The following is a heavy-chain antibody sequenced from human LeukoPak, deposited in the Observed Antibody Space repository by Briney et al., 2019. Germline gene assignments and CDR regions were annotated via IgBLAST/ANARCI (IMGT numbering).Heavy chain of an antibody. D-gene: IGHD1-26*01. J-gene: IGHJ4*02. Sequence: AGGSLRLSCAASGFTVSSNYMSWVRQAPGKGLEWVSVIYSGGSTYYADSVKGRFTISRDNSKNTLYLQMNSLRAEDTAVYYCARGDSGSYPGLFDDWGQGTLVTVSS. CDR3: ARGDSGSYPGLFDD. CDR1: GFTVSSNY. CDR2: IYSGGST. V-gene: IGHV3-53*01.